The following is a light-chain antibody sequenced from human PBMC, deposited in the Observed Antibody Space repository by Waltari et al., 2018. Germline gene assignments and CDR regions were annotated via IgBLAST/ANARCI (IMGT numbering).Light chain of an antibody. J-gene: IGKJ4*01. CDR2: VAS. CDR1: QGIDKE. Sequence: GDGVTVTCRASQGIDKELSWYQQRLGEAPRLLIYVASTLQTGVSSRFSGSGSGTDFTLTISSLQPEDVATYFCQQDYSLPLTFGGGTKVEI. V-gene: IGKV1-27*01. CDR3: QQDYSLPLT.